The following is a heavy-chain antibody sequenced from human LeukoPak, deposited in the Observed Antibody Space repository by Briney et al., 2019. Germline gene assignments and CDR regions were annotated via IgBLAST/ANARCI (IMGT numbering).Heavy chain of an antibody. D-gene: IGHD1-26*01. J-gene: IGHJ4*02. CDR2: MWYDGSRE. CDR3: ARDLSFGSLDF. CDR1: GFILSTHG. V-gene: IGHV3-33*01. Sequence: GGSLSLSCAASGFILSTHGMHWVRQAPGKGLEWVAGMWYDGSREDYADSVKGRFTISRDMSKNTLNLQMNSLRVEDTAMFYCARDLSFGSLDFRGQGTLVTVSS.